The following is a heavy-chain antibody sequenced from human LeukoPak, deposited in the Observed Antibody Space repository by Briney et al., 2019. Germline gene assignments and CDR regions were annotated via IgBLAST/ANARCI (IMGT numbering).Heavy chain of an antibody. D-gene: IGHD5-12*01. Sequence: ASVKVSCKASGYTFTVYYMHWVRQAPGQGLEWMGWINPNSGGTNYAQKFQGRVTMTRDTSISTAYMELSRLRFDDTAVYYCARGYEGVYGMDVWGQGTTVTVSS. CDR3: ARGYEGVYGMDV. V-gene: IGHV1-2*02. CDR1: GYTFTVYY. CDR2: INPNSGGT. J-gene: IGHJ6*02.